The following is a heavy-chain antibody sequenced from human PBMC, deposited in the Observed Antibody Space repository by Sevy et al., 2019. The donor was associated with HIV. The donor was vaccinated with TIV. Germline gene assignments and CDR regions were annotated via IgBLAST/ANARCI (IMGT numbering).Heavy chain of an antibody. V-gene: IGHV3-48*01. J-gene: IGHJ6*02. CDR2: ISSSRSTI. Sequence: GGSLRLSCAASGFTFSSYSMNWVRQAPGKGLEWVSYISSSRSTILNADSVKGRFTISSDNAKNSLFLQMNSLRAEDTAVYYWARAGGDTAYAMDVWGQGTTVTVSS. CDR3: ARAGGDTAYAMDV. D-gene: IGHD2-21*01. CDR1: GFTFSSYS.